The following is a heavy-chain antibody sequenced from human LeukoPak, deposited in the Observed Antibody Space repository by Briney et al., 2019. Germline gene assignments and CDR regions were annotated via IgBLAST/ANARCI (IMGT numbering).Heavy chain of an antibody. D-gene: IGHD3-22*01. CDR2: ISSSGSTI. CDR3: ARDLDSSGYLDAFDI. CDR1: GFTFSDYY. J-gene: IGHJ3*02. V-gene: IGHV3-11*01. Sequence: PGGSLRLSCAASGFTFSDYYMSWIRQAPGKGLEWVSYISSSGSTIYYADSVKGRFTISRDNAKNSLYPQMNSLRAEDTALYYCARDLDSSGYLDAFDIWGQGAMVTVSS.